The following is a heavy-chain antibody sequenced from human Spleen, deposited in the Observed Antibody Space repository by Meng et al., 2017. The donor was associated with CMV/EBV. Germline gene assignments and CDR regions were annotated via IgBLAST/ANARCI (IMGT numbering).Heavy chain of an antibody. CDR2: IWHEGDKK. CDR3: AKALGSASPRGMDV. D-gene: IGHD2-2*01. Sequence: GESLKISCAASGFSFSDYVMHWVRQAPGKGLEWVAVIWHEGDKKEYAESVKGRFTISRDNYENTLYLQMDSLRAEDTAVCYCAKALGSASPRGMDVWGQGTTVTVSS. J-gene: IGHJ6*02. V-gene: IGHV3-33*06. CDR1: GFSFSDYV.